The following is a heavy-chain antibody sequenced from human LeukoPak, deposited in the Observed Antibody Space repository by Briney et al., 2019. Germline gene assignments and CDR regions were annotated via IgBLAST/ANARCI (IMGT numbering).Heavy chain of an antibody. V-gene: IGHV1-46*01. Sequence: GASVKVSCKASGYTFTSYYMHWVRQAPGQGLEWMGIINPSGGSTSYAQKFQGRVTMTRDMSTSTVYMELSSLRSEDTAVYYCARSSGSYVAPYYYYYYMDVWGKGTTVTVSS. CDR2: INPSGGST. D-gene: IGHD3-10*01. CDR1: GYTFTSYY. CDR3: ARSSGSYVAPYYYYYYMDV. J-gene: IGHJ6*03.